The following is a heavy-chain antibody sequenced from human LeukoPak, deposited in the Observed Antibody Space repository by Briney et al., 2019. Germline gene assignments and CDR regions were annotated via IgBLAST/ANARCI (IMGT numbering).Heavy chain of an antibody. V-gene: IGHV3-33*01. CDR2: IWYDGSNK. Sequence: GGSLRLSCAASGFIFSSYGMHWVRQAPGKGLEWVAVIWYDGSNKYYADSVKGRFTISRDNSKNTLYLQMNSLRAEDTAVYYCASDGPSRYYDSSGYPDYWGQGTLVTVSS. J-gene: IGHJ4*02. CDR1: GFIFSSYG. D-gene: IGHD3-22*01. CDR3: ASDGPSRYYDSSGYPDY.